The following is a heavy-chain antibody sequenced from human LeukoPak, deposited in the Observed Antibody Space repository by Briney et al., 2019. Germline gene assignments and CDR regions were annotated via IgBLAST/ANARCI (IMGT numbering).Heavy chain of an antibody. V-gene: IGHV4-34*01. Sequence: SETLSLTCAAYGGSFSGYYWSWIRQPPGKGLEWIGEINHSGSTNYNPSLKSRVTISVDTSKNQFSLKLSSVTAADTAVYYCARARKTYYYDSSGYKFDYWGQGTLVTVSS. D-gene: IGHD3-22*01. CDR3: ARARKTYYYDSSGYKFDY. CDR2: INHSGST. J-gene: IGHJ4*02. CDR1: GGSFSGYY.